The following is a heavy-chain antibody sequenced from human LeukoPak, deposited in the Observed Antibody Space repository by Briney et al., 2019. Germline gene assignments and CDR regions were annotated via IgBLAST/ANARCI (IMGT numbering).Heavy chain of an antibody. D-gene: IGHD4-17*01. Sequence: PGGSLRLSCAASGFTFSTYALTWVRQAPGKGLEWVAVISYDGSNRYYADSVKGRFTISRDNSKNTLYLQMNSLRVEDTAVYYCARGPYGDSWGQGTPVTVSS. J-gene: IGHJ4*02. CDR1: GFTFSTYA. CDR3: ARGPYGDS. V-gene: IGHV3-30-3*01. CDR2: ISYDGSNR.